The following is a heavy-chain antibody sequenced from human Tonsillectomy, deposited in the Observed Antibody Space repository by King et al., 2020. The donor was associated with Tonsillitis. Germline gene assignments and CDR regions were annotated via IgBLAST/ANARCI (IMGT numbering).Heavy chain of an antibody. CDR3: ARKYSSSWYRFDY. V-gene: IGHV4-59*01. D-gene: IGHD6-13*01. CDR2: IYYNGSA. J-gene: IGHJ4*02. Sequence: LQLQESGPGLVKPSETLSLTCTVSGGSISLYYWSWIRQPPGKGLEWIGYIYYNGSANYNPSLRIRVTISVDKSKNQFSLKLSSVTAADTAVYYCARKYSSSWYRFDYWGQGTLVTVSS. CDR1: GGSISLYY.